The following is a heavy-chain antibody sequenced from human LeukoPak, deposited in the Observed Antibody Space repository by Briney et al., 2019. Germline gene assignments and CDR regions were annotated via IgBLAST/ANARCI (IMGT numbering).Heavy chain of an antibody. D-gene: IGHD3-3*01. CDR1: GYTFTSYD. CDR2: MNPNSGNT. CDR3: ARGRWEIFGVAIRHNWFDP. V-gene: IGHV1-8*01. Sequence: ASVKVSCKASGYTFTSYDINWVRQATGQGLEWMGWMNPNSGNTGYAQKFQGRVTMTRNTSISTAYMELSSLRSEDTAVYYCARGRWEIFGVAIRHNWFDPWGQGTLVTVSS. J-gene: IGHJ5*02.